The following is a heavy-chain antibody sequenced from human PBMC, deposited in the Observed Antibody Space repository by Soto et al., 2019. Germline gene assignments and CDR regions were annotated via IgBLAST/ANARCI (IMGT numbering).Heavy chain of an antibody. CDR1: RFTFSSYW. Sequence: LXLSCDASRFTFSSYWMSWFRQAPGKGLEWVANIKQDGSEKYYVDSVKGRFTISRDNAKNSLYLQMNSLRAEDTAVYYCARVEREKDAFDIWGQGTMVTVSS. V-gene: IGHV3-7*01. CDR2: IKQDGSEK. J-gene: IGHJ3*02. D-gene: IGHD1-1*01. CDR3: ARVEREKDAFDI.